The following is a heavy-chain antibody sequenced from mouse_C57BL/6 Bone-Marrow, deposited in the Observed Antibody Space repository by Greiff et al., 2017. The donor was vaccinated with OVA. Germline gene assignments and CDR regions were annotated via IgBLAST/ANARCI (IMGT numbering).Heavy chain of an antibody. V-gene: IGHV1-20*01. J-gene: IGHJ4*01. CDR1: GYSFTGYF. CDR2: INPYNGDT. Sequence: EVQLQQSGPELVKPGDSVKISCKASGYSFTGYFMNWVMQSHGKSLEWIGRINPYNGDTFYNQKFKGKATLTVDKSSSTAHMELRSLTSEDSAVYYCATGAYGSMYYAMDYWGQGTSVTVSS. CDR3: ATGAYGSMYYAMDY. D-gene: IGHD1-1*01.